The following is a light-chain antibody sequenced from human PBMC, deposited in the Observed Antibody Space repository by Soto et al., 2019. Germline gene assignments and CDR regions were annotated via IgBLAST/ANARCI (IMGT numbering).Light chain of an antibody. CDR2: DAS. J-gene: IGKJ5*01. CDR3: QQYGSSRIT. V-gene: IGKV3-11*01. Sequence: EIALTQSHSTLSLSPWERATLSCRTRQSVGRHLTWYRQKPGQAPRLLIYDASDRATGIPARFSGRGSGTDFTLTISRLQPEDLAVYYCQQYGSSRITCGQGTRR. CDR1: QSVGRH.